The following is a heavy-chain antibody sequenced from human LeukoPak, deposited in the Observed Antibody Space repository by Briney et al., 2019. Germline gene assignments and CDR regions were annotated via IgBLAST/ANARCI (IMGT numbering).Heavy chain of an antibody. CDR2: IYYSGST. Sequence: PSETLSLTCTVSGGSISSGGYYWSWIRQHPGTGLEWIGYIYYSGSTYYNPSLKSRVTISVDTPKNQFSLKLSSVTAADTAVYYCAREFYGNVDYWGQETLVTVSS. CDR1: GGSISSGGYY. J-gene: IGHJ4*02. CDR3: AREFYGNVDY. D-gene: IGHD1-1*01. V-gene: IGHV4-31*03.